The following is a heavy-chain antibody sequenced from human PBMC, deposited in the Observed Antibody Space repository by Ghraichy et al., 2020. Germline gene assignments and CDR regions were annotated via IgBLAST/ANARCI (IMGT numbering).Heavy chain of an antibody. CDR3: AREALPVDDSRDYYGSGGYFYYGMDV. V-gene: IGHV4-59*11. Sequence: GALRLSCTVSGGSINNHFWTWIRQPPGKGLECIGYMSYGGSTRYNPTLKSRVTMSLDTSKNQFSLNLRSVIAADAAVYYCAREALPVDDSRDYYGSGGYFYYGMDVWGQGITVTVSS. CDR2: MSYGGST. J-gene: IGHJ6*02. CDR1: GGSINNHF. D-gene: IGHD3-22*01.